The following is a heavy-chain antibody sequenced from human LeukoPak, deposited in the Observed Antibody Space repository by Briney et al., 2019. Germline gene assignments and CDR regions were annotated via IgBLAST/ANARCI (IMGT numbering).Heavy chain of an antibody. CDR2: IIPILGIA. Sequence: GASVKVSCKASGYPLTRYGLSWVRQAPGQGLEWMGRIIPILGIANYAQKFQGRVTITADKSTSTAYMELSSLRSEDTAVYYCARVPYYYDSSGYSSPEFQHWGQGTLVTVSS. J-gene: IGHJ1*01. CDR1: GYPLTRYG. CDR3: ARVPYYYDSSGYSSPEFQH. D-gene: IGHD3-22*01. V-gene: IGHV1-69*04.